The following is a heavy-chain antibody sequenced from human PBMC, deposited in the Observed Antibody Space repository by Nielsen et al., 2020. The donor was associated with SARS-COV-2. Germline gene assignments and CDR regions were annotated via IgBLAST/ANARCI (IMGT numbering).Heavy chain of an antibody. CDR3: AKDLLEWRGMDV. D-gene: IGHD3-3*01. CDR1: GFTFDDYA. V-gene: IGHV3-9*01. Sequence: GGSLRLSCAASGFTFDDYAMHWVRQAPGKGLEWVSGISWNSGSIGYADSVKDRFTISRDNAKNSLYLQMNSLRAEDTALYYCAKDLLEWRGMDVWGQGTTVTVSS. J-gene: IGHJ6*02. CDR2: ISWNSGSI.